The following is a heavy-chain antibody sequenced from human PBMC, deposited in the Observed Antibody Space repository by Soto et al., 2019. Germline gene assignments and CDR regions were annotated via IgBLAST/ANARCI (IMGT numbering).Heavy chain of an antibody. CDR2: TYYRSKWYN. D-gene: IGHD6-13*01. Sequence: SQTLSLTCAISGDSVSSNSAAWNCIIHSPSRFLEWLGRTYYRSKWYNDYALSVKSRIAINPDTSKNQFSLQLNSVTPEDTAVYYCARDQSGSTGSWHGYWGQGTLVTVSS. V-gene: IGHV6-1*01. CDR1: GDSVSSNSAA. J-gene: IGHJ4*02. CDR3: ARDQSGSTGSWHGY.